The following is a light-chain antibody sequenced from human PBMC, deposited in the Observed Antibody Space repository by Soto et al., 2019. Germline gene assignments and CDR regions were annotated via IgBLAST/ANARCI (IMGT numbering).Light chain of an antibody. Sequence: DIVLTQSPATLSLSPGERATLSCRASQSVRSDLNWYQQRPGQAPRLLIYDASNRVAGIPARFSGSGSGTDFTLTISSLEPEDFAVYYCQQRSNWPLTFGGGTRVEIK. V-gene: IGKV3-11*01. CDR3: QQRSNWPLT. CDR1: QSVRSD. J-gene: IGKJ4*01. CDR2: DAS.